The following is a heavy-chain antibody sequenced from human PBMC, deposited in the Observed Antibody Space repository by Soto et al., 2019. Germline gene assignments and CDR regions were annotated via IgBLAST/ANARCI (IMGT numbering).Heavy chain of an antibody. D-gene: IGHD1-1*01. CDR3: ARGSWDDVSGHYYMDV. V-gene: IGHV6-1*01. Sequence: PSQTLSLTCDISGDSVSSNSAAWNWIRQTPSRGLEWLGRTYYRPKWYSNYAISVKSRVTVNPDTFKNQFSLQLNSVTPEDTAVYYCARGSWDDVSGHYYMDVWGKGTTVTVSS. CDR1: GDSVSSNSAA. CDR2: TYYRPKWYS. J-gene: IGHJ6*03.